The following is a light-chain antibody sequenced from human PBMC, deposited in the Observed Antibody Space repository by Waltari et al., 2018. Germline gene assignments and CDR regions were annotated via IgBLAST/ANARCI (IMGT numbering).Light chain of an antibody. V-gene: IGKV4-1*01. CDR2: WAS. Sequence: DIVMTQSPDSLAVSLGERATINCKSSQSVAYTSDNKNCLAWYQQKPGQPPKLLIYWASTRESGVPDRFSGSGSGTDFTLTISSLQAEDVAVYYCQQYYSSPRTFGGGTKVEI. CDR3: QQYYSSPRT. CDR1: QSVAYTSDNKNC. J-gene: IGKJ4*01.